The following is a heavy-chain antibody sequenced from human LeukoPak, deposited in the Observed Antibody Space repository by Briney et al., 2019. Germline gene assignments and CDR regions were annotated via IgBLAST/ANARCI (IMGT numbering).Heavy chain of an antibody. D-gene: IGHD2-15*01. Sequence: SGGSLRLSCAASGFTFSTYDISWVRQAPGQGLEWVSTFSSSGDITYYADSVKGRFTISRDNSKNTLYLQMNSLRAEDTAVYYCAKDSYCSGGSCYYYYMDVWGKGTTVTVSS. CDR1: GFTFSTYD. J-gene: IGHJ6*03. V-gene: IGHV3-23*01. CDR3: AKDSYCSGGSCYYYYMDV. CDR2: FSSSGDIT.